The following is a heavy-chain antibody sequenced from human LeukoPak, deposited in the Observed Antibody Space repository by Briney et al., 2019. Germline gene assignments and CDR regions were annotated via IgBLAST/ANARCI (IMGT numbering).Heavy chain of an antibody. D-gene: IGHD2-21*02. CDR1: GFSFSGYN. CDR2: IASDGSHT. V-gene: IGHV3-30-3*01. CDR3: ARERQDTVIHSGAFDI. Sequence: PGGSLRLSCVASGFSFSGYNMHWVRQAPGKGLEWVADIASDGSHTFYVESVKGRFTISRDNSKNTLYLRMNSLGPEDTAVYFCARERQDTVIHSGAFDIWGQGTMVTVSS. J-gene: IGHJ3*02.